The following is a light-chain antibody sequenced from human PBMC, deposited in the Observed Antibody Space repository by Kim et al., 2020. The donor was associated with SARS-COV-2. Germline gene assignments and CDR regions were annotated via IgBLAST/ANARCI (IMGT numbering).Light chain of an antibody. Sequence: VSPGEGATLSCRASQSLSSNLAWYLQKRGQAPRLLIYGASTRATGIPDRFSGSGSGTEFTLTISSLQSEDFAVYYCQQYSNWPITFGQGTRLEIK. V-gene: IGKV3-15*01. J-gene: IGKJ5*01. CDR2: GAS. CDR3: QQYSNWPIT. CDR1: QSLSSN.